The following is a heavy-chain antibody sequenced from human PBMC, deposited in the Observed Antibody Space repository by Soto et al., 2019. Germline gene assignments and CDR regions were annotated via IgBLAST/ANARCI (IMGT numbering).Heavy chain of an antibody. Sequence: GASVKVSYKASGYTFTSYGISWVRQAPGQGLEWMGWISAYNGNTNYAQKLQGRVTMTTDTSTSTAYMELRSLRSDDTAVYYCARRYYDSSGYRGPYYFDYWGQGNLVTVS. J-gene: IGHJ4*02. CDR3: ARRYYDSSGYRGPYYFDY. D-gene: IGHD3-22*01. V-gene: IGHV1-18*01. CDR1: GYTFTSYG. CDR2: ISAYNGNT.